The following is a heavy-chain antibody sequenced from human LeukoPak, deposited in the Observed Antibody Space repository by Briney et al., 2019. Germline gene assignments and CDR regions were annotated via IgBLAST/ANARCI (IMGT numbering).Heavy chain of an antibody. CDR2: LKEDGTEE. CDR1: GFAFSSFS. CDR3: ARDTRGLVDY. J-gene: IGHJ4*02. V-gene: IGHV3-7*01. D-gene: IGHD5-12*01. Sequence: GGSLRLSCAASGFAFSSFSMSWVRQAPGKGLEWVANLKEDGTEEEYLDSVKGRFTIFRDNAKNSLDLQMNSLRAEDTAVYYCARDTRGLVDYWGQGTLVTVSS.